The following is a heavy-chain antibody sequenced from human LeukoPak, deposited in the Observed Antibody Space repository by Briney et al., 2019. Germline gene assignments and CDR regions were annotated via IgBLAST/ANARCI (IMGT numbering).Heavy chain of an antibody. V-gene: IGHV1-18*01. J-gene: IGHJ6*02. D-gene: IGHD1-26*01. CDR2: ISAYNGNT. Sequence: ASVKVSCKTSGYTFTSYGISWVRPAPGQGLEWMGWISAYNGNTNYAQKLQGRVTMTTDTSTSTAYMELRSLRSDDTAVYYCARVLGIVGATPVYHYYGMDVWGQGTTVTISS. CDR3: ARVLGIVGATPVYHYYGMDV. CDR1: GYTFTSYG.